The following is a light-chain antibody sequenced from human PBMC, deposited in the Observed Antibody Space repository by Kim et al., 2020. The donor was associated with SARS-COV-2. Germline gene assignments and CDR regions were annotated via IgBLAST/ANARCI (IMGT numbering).Light chain of an antibody. CDR1: SSNIGSNI. J-gene: IGLJ3*02. V-gene: IGLV1-44*01. Sequence: QSVLTQPPSVSGPPGQWVTIPCSGSSSNIGSNIVNWFQQLPGTAPQLLIYTNTKRPSEVPDRFSGSKSGTSASLAISGLQSEDEADYYCASWDDRLNGMVFGGGTQLTVL. CDR2: TNT. CDR3: ASWDDRLNGMV.